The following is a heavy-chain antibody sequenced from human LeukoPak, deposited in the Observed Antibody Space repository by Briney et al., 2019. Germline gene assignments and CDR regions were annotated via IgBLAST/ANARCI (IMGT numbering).Heavy chain of an antibody. V-gene: IGHV3-23*01. CDR2: ISGSGGST. D-gene: IGHD3-3*01. CDR1: GFTFSSYA. J-gene: IGHJ4*02. CDR3: AKNFAVLRFLEWLIDY. Sequence: GGSLRLSCAASGFTFSSYAMSWVRQAPGKGLEWVSAISGSGGSTYYADSVKGRFTISRDNSKNTLYLQMNSLRAEDTAVYYCAKNFAVLRFLEWLIDYWGQGTLVTVSS.